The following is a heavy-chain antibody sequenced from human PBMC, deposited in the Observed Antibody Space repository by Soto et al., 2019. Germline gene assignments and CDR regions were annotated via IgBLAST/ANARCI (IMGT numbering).Heavy chain of an antibody. D-gene: IGHD3-3*01. J-gene: IGHJ5*02. CDR1: GGSILDSTYY. CDR3: ARAPSAYYDFRSGSGGLDP. V-gene: IGHV4-39*02. CDR2: IFYSGGT. Sequence: PSETLSLTCTVSGGSILDSTYYWAWIRQSPGKGLEWIGTIFYSGGTFYTPSLKSRVTMSVDTSNNRFSLKLSSVTAADTAVYYCARAPSAYYDFRSGSGGLDPWGQGPLVTVSS.